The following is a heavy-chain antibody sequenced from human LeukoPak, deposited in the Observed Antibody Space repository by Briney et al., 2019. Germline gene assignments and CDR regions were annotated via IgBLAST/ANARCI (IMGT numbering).Heavy chain of an antibody. CDR2: IYYSGTT. J-gene: IGHJ4*02. CDR1: GGSTSSGVYY. D-gene: IGHD1-7*01. CDR3: ASTDWNYAR. Sequence: SQTLSLTCTVSGGSTSSGVYYWSWIRQHPGKCLEWIVYIYYSGTTYYKPSLKSRVTISVDTSKNQFSLKLSSVTAAYTAAYYCASTDWNYARWGQGTLVTVSS. V-gene: IGHV4-31*03.